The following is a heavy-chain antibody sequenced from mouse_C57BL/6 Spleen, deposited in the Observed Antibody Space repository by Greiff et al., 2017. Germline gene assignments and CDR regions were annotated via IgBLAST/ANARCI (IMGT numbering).Heavy chain of an antibody. J-gene: IGHJ1*03. CDR2: IDPSDSYT. Sequence: QVQLQQPGAELVRPGTSVKLSCKASGYTFTSYWMHWVKQRPGQGLEWIGVIDPSDSYTNYNQKFKGKATLTVDTSTSTAYMQLSSLTSEDSAVYYCARDYDSSYRYFDVWGTGTTVTVSS. CDR1: GYTFTSYW. CDR3: ARDYDSSYRYFDV. D-gene: IGHD1-1*01. V-gene: IGHV1-59*01.